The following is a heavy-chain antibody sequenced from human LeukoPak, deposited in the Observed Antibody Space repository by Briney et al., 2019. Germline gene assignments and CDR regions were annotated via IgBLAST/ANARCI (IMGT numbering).Heavy chain of an antibody. V-gene: IGHV3-21*01. CDR1: GFTFSSYS. CDR2: ISSSSSYI. D-gene: IGHD3-16*02. J-gene: IGHJ3*02. CDR3: ASIPYDYVWGSYRYPNDAFDI. Sequence: GGSLRLSCAASGFTFSSYSMNWVRQAPGKGLEWVSSISSSSSYIYYADSVKGRFTISRDNAKNSLYLQMNSLRAEDTAVYYWASIPYDYVWGSYRYPNDAFDIWGQGTMVTVSS.